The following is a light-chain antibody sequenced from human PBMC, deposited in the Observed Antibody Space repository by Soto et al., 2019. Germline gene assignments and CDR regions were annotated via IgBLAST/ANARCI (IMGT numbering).Light chain of an antibody. V-gene: IGKV3-15*01. J-gene: IGKJ4*01. Sequence: EIVMTQSPGTLSVSPGERVTLSCRASQSVTTNLAWYQQKPGQTPRLLIYDISARASGIPGRFSGSGSGTDFTLTISSLQSEDSALYYCQQYLDCPLTFGGGTKVEI. CDR1: QSVTTN. CDR2: DIS. CDR3: QQYLDCPLT.